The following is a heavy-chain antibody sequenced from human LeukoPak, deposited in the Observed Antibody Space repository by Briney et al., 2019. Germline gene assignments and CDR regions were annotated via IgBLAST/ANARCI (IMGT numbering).Heavy chain of an antibody. D-gene: IGHD5-24*01. CDR1: GGSISSYY. J-gene: IGHJ5*02. CDR2: IYPSGST. CDR3: AGGRDGYNLPWFDP. Sequence: SETLSLTCTVSGGSISSYYWSWIRQPPGKGLEWIGYIYPSGSTNYNPSLKSRVTISADTSKNQFFLKLSSVAAADTAVYYCAGGRDGYNLPWFDPWGQGTLVTVSS. V-gene: IGHV4-4*09.